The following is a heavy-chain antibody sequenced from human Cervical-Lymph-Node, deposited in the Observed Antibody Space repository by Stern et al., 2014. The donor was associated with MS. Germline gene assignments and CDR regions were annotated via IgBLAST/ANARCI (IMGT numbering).Heavy chain of an antibody. CDR3: ARDFSYYYDSSGYYGGYNWFDP. V-gene: IGHV1-46*03. J-gene: IGHJ5*02. D-gene: IGHD3-22*01. CDR1: GYTFTSYY. CDR2: INPSGGST. Sequence: VQLVESGAEVKKPGASVKVSCKASGYTFTSYYMHWVRQAPGQGLEWMGIINPSGGSTSYAQKFQGRVTMTRDTSTSTVYMELSSLRSEDTAVYYCARDFSYYYDSSGYYGGYNWFDPWGQGTLVTVSS.